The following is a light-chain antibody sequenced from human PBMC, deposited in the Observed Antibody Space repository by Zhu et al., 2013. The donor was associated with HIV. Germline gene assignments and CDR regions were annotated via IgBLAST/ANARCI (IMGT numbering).Light chain of an antibody. V-gene: IGLV2-11*01. CDR2: DVR. CDR3: SSYTSTNTLV. Sequence: QSALTQPRSVSGSPGQSVTISCTGTRSDVGGYNYVSWYQMHPGKAPKLMIYDVRERPSGVPDRFSGSKSGNTASLTISGLQAEDEADYYCSSYTSTNTLVFGSGTKVTVL. CDR1: RSDVGGYNY. J-gene: IGLJ1*01.